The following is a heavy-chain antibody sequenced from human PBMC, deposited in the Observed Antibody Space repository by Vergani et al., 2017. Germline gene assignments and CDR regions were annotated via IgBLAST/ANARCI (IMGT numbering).Heavy chain of an antibody. J-gene: IGHJ5*02. CDR1: GYSFTSYW. Sequence: EVQLVQSGAEVKTPGESLKISCKGSGYSFTSYWIGWVRQMSGKGLEWMGIIYPGDSDTRDSPSFQGQVTISADKSISTAYLQWSSLKASDTAMYYCARHAAERNYRTWFDPWGQGTLVTVSS. D-gene: IGHD1-7*01. CDR2: IYPGDSDT. CDR3: ARHAAERNYRTWFDP. V-gene: IGHV5-51*01.